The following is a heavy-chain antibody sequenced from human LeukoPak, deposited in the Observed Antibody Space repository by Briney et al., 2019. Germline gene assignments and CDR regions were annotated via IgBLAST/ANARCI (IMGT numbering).Heavy chain of an antibody. CDR2: IYPGDSDT. D-gene: IGHD3-3*01. J-gene: IGHJ4*02. CDR1: GYSFTSYW. Sequence: GASLKISCKGSGYSFTSYWIGWVRQLPGKGLEWMGIIYPGDSDTRYSPSFQGQVTISADKSISTAYLQWSSLKASDTAMYYCARYEATYYDFWSGYYTPPYFDYWGQGTLVTVSS. CDR3: ARYEATYYDFWSGYYTPPYFDY. V-gene: IGHV5-51*01.